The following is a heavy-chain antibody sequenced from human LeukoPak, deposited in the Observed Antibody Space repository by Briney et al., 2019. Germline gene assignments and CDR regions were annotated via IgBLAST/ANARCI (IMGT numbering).Heavy chain of an antibody. D-gene: IGHD2-2*01. CDR1: GFTFSSYA. J-gene: IGHJ4*02. CDR3: AKGVVPAAMMNYYFDY. CDR2: ISGSGGST. V-gene: IGHV3-23*01. Sequence: GGSLRLSCAASGFTFSSYAMSWVRQAPGKGLEWVSAISGSGGSTYFADSVKGRFTISRDNSKNTLYLQMNSLRAEDTAVYYCAKGVVPAAMMNYYFDYWGQGTLVTVSS.